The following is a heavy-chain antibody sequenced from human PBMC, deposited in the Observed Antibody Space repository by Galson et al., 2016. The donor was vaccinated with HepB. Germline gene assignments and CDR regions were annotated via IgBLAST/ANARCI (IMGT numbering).Heavy chain of an antibody. CDR2: IYSDGNT. J-gene: IGHJ4*02. Sequence: SLRLSCAASGFTVNTNYMSWVRQAPGKGLEWVSVIYSDGNTDYADSVKGRFTISRDTSQNTIYLAMNGLRAEDTAVYYCARDRSNFWSGYFGVWGQGTLVTVSS. CDR1: GFTVNTNY. CDR3: ARDRSNFWSGYFGV. V-gene: IGHV3-53*01. D-gene: IGHD3-3*01.